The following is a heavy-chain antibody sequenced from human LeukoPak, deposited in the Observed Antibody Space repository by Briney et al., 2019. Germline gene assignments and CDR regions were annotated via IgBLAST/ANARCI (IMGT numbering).Heavy chain of an antibody. J-gene: IGHJ3*02. CDR3: ARVRDGYNDAYDI. Sequence: VSVKVSCRTSGYSFTSYNLHWVRQAPGQRLEWMGIINHSGGNTQYAQKFQGRVNMTRDTSTSTAYMELSSLKSEDTAFYYCARVRDGYNDAYDIWGQGTMVTVSS. CDR1: GYSFTSYN. CDR2: INHSGGNT. D-gene: IGHD5-24*01. V-gene: IGHV1-46*01.